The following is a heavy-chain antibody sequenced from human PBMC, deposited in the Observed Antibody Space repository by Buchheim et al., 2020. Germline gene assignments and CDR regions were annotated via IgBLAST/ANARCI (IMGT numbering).Heavy chain of an antibody. CDR2: INHSGST. Sequence: QVQLQQWGAGLLKPSETLSLTCAVYGGSFSGYYWSWIRQPPGKGLEWIGEINHSGSTNYNPSLKSRVTISVDTSKNQFSLKLSSVTAADTAVYYCARGYTRNFPNTYYYGSGSYYRSSSWFDPWGQGTL. CDR3: ARGYTRNFPNTYYYGSGSYYRSSSWFDP. D-gene: IGHD3-10*01. J-gene: IGHJ5*02. CDR1: GGSFSGYY. V-gene: IGHV4-34*01.